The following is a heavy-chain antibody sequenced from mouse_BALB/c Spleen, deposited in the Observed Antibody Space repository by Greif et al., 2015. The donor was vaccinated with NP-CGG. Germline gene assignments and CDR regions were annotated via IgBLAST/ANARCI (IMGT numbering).Heavy chain of an antibody. V-gene: IGHV5-6-5*01. J-gene: IGHJ3*01. CDR1: GFTFSSYA. D-gene: IGHD1-1*01. CDR2: ISSGGST. Sequence: DVMLVESGGGLVKPGGSLKLSCAASGFTFSSYAMSWVRQTPEKRLEWVASISSGGSTYYPDSVKGRFTISRDNARNILYLLMSRVRGEDTAMYYCARGGGDSGSAYWGHGTLVTVSA. CDR3: ARGGGDSGSAY.